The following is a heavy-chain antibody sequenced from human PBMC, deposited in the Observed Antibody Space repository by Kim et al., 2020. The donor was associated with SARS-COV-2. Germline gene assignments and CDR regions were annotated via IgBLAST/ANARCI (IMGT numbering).Heavy chain of an antibody. D-gene: IGHD3-3*01. CDR1: GFTFSSYG. Sequence: GGSLRLSCAASGFTFSSYGMHWVRQAPGKGLEWVAVISYDGSNKYYADSVKGRFTISRDNSKNTLYLQMNSLRAEDTAVYYCAKDGLEQPRFHYYYYYYMDVWGKGTTVTVSS. CDR3: AKDGLEQPRFHYYYYYYMDV. CDR2: ISYDGSNK. V-gene: IGHV3-30*18. J-gene: IGHJ6*03.